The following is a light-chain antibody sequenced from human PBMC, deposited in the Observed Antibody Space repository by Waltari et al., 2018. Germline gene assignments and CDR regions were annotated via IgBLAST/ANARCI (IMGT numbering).Light chain of an antibody. J-gene: IGLJ3*02. V-gene: IGLV1-40*01. CDR2: DSS. CDR3: QSYDPSLIAWV. CDR1: SSNIGAGYD. Sequence: QSVLTQPPSVSGAPGQRVIISCTGSSSNIGAGYDVHWYQQLRGPATNLPSFDSSNRSSGVPDRSSASKAGTSASLAITGLQAEDEADYYGQSYDPSLIAWVFGGGTELTVL.